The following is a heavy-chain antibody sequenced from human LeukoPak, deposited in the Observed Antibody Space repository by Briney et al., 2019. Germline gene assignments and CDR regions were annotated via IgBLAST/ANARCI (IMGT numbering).Heavy chain of an antibody. CDR3: ARDRGSGYYPGYYYYMDV. CDR1: SGSISGYY. CDR2: IYTSGST. Sequence: SETLSLTCTVSSGSISGYYWSWIRQPAGKGLEWIGRIYTSGSTNYNPSLKSRVTISVDTSKNQFSLKLSSVTAADTAVYYCARDRGSGYYPGYYYYMDVWGKGTTVTVSS. D-gene: IGHD3-22*01. J-gene: IGHJ6*03. V-gene: IGHV4-4*07.